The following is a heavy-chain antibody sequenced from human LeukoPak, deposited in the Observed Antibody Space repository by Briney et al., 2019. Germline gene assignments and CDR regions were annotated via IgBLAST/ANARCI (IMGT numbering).Heavy chain of an antibody. CDR1: GGSISSSGYF. CDR2: FYYTGST. V-gene: IGHV4-39*01. D-gene: IGHD5-12*01. Sequence: SETLSLTCIVSGGSISSSGYFWDWIRQPPGKGLEWIGNFYYTGSTYYNPSLKSRITISVDTSKNQFSLKLRSVTAADTAVYYCARHSRSGYGDYESAFDIWGQGTMVTVSS. J-gene: IGHJ3*02. CDR3: ARHSRSGYGDYESAFDI.